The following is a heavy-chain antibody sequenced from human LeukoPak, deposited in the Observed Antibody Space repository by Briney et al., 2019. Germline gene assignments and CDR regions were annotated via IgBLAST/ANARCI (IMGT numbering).Heavy chain of an antibody. CDR1: GFTVSSNY. Sequence: GGSLRLSCAASGFTVSSNYMSWVRQAPGKGMEWVSVIYSGGSTYYADSVKGRFTISRHNSKNTLYLQMNSLRAEDTAVYYCAASEGSDGSCYSCYYGMDVWGQGTTVTVSS. J-gene: IGHJ6*02. CDR3: AASEGSDGSCYSCYYGMDV. V-gene: IGHV3-53*04. D-gene: IGHD2-15*01. CDR2: IYSGGST.